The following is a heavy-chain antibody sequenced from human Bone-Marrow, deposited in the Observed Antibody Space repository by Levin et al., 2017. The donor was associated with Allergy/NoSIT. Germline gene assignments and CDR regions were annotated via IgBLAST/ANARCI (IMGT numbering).Heavy chain of an antibody. CDR3: ARDHDSGWAWDY. J-gene: IGHJ4*02. CDR2: IKYDGSER. V-gene: IGHV3-7*04. CDR1: GFTFTKYW. D-gene: IGHD6-19*01. Sequence: PGGSLRLSCAASGFTFTKYWMNWVRQAPGKGLEWVAAIKYDGSERNYVESVKGRFTIARDNAKNSLYLEMNSLRAEDTAVYYCARDHDSGWAWDYWGQGSLVTVSS.